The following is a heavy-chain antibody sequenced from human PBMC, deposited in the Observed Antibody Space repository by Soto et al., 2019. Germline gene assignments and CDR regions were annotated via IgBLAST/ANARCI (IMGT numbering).Heavy chain of an antibody. CDR3: AREMYSSSWYYLDY. J-gene: IGHJ4*02. D-gene: IGHD6-13*01. Sequence: QVQLVQSGAEEKKPGASVKVSCKASGYTFTSYAMHWVRQAPGQRLEWMGWINAGNGNTKYSQKFQGRVTITRDTSAITAYMELSSLRSEDTAVYYCAREMYSSSWYYLDYWGQGTLVTVSS. V-gene: IGHV1-3*05. CDR2: INAGNGNT. CDR1: GYTFTSYA.